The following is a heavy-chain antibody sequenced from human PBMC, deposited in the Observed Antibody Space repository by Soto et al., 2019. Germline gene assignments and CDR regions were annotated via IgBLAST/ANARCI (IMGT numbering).Heavy chain of an antibody. CDR3: VMVNNYVTPTPHDV. V-gene: IGHV1-18*01. D-gene: IGHD3-16*01. J-gene: IGHJ6*02. CDR2: ISPYTGNT. Sequence: QVQLGQSGDEVKKPGASVKVSCKASGYIFVNYGIAWVRQAPGQGLEWMGRISPYTGNTHSATKVQGRLTMTTHTSTSTAYLDLGSLTSAATAVYYCVMVNNYVTPTPHDVWGQGTTVTVSS. CDR1: GYIFVNYG.